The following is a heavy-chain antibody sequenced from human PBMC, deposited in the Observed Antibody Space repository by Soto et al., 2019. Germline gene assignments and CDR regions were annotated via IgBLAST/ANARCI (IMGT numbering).Heavy chain of an antibody. CDR1: GGTFSSYT. J-gene: IGHJ4*02. CDR2: IIPILGIA. V-gene: IGHV1-69*08. D-gene: IGHD5-12*01. CDR3: ARDGSGYDPYFDY. Sequence: QVQLVQSGAEVKKPGSSVKVSCKASGGTFSSYTISWVRQAPGQGLEWMGRIIPILGIANYAQKFQGRVAITADKSTSTAYMELSILRSEDTAVYYCARDGSGYDPYFDYWGQGTLVTVSS.